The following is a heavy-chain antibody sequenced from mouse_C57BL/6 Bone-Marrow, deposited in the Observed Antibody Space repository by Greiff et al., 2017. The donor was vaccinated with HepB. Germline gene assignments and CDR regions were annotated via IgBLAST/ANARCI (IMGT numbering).Heavy chain of an antibody. J-gene: IGHJ4*01. V-gene: IGHV6-6*01. D-gene: IGHD2-4*01. CDR1: GFTFSDAW. Sequence: EVKLVESGGGLVQPGGSMKLSCAASGFTFSDAWMDWVRQSPEKGLEWVAEIRNKANNHATYYAESVKGRFTISRDDSKSSVYLQMNSLRAEDTGIYYCTRDDYGDYYYAMDYWGQGTSVTVSS. CDR3: TRDDYGDYYYAMDY. CDR2: IRNKANNHAT.